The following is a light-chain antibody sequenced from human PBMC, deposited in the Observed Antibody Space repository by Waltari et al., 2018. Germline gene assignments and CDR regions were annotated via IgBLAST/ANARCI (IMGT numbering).Light chain of an antibody. CDR3: QQYNHWYS. J-gene: IGKJ2*03. CDR1: QSISKN. V-gene: IGKV3-15*01. Sequence: DIVLTQSPVTLSVSTGERDTLSCRASQSISKNLAWYQQKTGHAPRLLIYGASTRATGIPARFSGSGSGTEFTLTISNLQTEDFAVYYCQQYNHWYSFGQGTKLEIK. CDR2: GAS.